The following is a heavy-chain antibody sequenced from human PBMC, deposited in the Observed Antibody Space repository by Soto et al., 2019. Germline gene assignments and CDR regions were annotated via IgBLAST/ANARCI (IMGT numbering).Heavy chain of an antibody. CDR2: IIPIFGTA. D-gene: IGHD1-7*01. J-gene: IGHJ6*02. CDR3: ARARSWNYGYYCYGMDV. CDR1: GGTFSSYA. V-gene: IGHV1-69*13. Sequence: GASVKLSCKASGGTFSSYAISWVRQAPGQGLEWMGGIIPIFGTANYAQKFQGRVTITADESTSTAYMELSSLRSEDTAVYYCARARSWNYGYYCYGMDVWGQGTTVTVSS.